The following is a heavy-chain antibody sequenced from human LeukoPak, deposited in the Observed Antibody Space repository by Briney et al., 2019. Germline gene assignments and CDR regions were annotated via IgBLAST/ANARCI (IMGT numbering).Heavy chain of an antibody. D-gene: IGHD3-22*01. CDR1: GFTFSSNY. J-gene: IGHJ4*02. V-gene: IGHV3-53*01. CDR2: IYSGGST. Sequence: GGSLRLSCAASGFTFSSNYMSWVRQAPGKGLEWVSVIYSGGSTYYADSVKGRFTISRDNSKNTLYLQMNSLRAEDTAVYYCASRDSSGYYPLAYWGQGTLVTVSS. CDR3: ASRDSSGYYPLAY.